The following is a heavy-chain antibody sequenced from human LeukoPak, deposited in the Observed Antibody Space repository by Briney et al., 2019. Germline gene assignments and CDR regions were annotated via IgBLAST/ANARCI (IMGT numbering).Heavy chain of an antibody. V-gene: IGHV3-23*01. J-gene: IGHJ4*02. CDR3: ARDQGTFGY. Sequence: GGSLRLSCAASGFTLGNFAMSWVRQAPGKGLEWVSFISGSGDSTFYADSVKGRFTISRDNSKNALYLQMNSLRAGDTAVYYCARDQGTFGYWGQGTLVTVSS. CDR1: GFTLGNFA. D-gene: IGHD1-1*01. CDR2: ISGSGDST.